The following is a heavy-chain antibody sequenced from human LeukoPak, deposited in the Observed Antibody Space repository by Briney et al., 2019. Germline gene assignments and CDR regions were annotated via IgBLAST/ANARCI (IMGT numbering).Heavy chain of an antibody. Sequence: GGSLRLSCAASGITFSSYGMSWVRQAPGKGLEWVSSISSTGGTTYYADSVKGRFTISRDNSKNTLYLQMNSLRAEDTAVYYCAREFYYGSGSYPYPPGYFDYWGQGTLVTVSS. CDR2: ISSTGGTT. CDR1: GITFSSYG. J-gene: IGHJ4*02. D-gene: IGHD3-10*01. V-gene: IGHV3-23*01. CDR3: AREFYYGSGSYPYPPGYFDY.